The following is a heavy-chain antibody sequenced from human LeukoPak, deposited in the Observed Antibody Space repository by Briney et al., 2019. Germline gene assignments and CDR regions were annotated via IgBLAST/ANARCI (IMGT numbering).Heavy chain of an antibody. V-gene: IGHV1-46*01. CDR3: ARKKGAEGLDY. CDR2: LNPSSGST. Sequence: VASVKVSCKASGYTFTSYYIHWVRQAPGQGLEWMGILNPSSGSTSYAQNFQGRVAMTRDASTSTVHLELSSLRSEDTAVYYCARKKGAEGLDYWGQGTLVTVSS. J-gene: IGHJ4*02. CDR1: GYTFTSYY. D-gene: IGHD3-16*01.